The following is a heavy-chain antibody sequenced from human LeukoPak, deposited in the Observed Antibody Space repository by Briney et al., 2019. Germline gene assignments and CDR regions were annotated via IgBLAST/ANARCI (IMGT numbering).Heavy chain of an antibody. D-gene: IGHD3-10*01. V-gene: IGHV3-21*01. CDR1: GFTFSSYS. J-gene: IGHJ4*02. CDR2: ISSSSSYI. CDR3: ARAPRAFGELRFDY. Sequence: GGSLRLSCAASGFTFSSYSMNWVRQAPGKGLEWVSSISSSSSYIYYADSVKGRFTISRDTAKNSLYLQMNSLRAEDTAVYYCARAPRAFGELRFDYWGQGTLVTVSS.